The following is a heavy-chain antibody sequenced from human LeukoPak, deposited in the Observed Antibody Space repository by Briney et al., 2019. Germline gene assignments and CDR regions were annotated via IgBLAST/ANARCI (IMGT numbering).Heavy chain of an antibody. CDR2: VYYSGST. CDR3: ARVSEGITMVRGVISY. V-gene: IGHV4-31*03. CDR1: GGSISSGGYY. J-gene: IGHJ4*02. D-gene: IGHD3-10*01. Sequence: SETLSLTCTVSGGSISSGGYYWIWIRQHPGKGLEWIGYVYYSGSTYYNPSLKSRVTISVDTSKNQFSLKLSSVTAADTAVYYCARVSEGITMVRGVISYWGQGTLVTVSS.